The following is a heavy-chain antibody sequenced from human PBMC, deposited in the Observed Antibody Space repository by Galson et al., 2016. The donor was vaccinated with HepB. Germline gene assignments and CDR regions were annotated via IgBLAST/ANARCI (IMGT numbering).Heavy chain of an antibody. V-gene: IGHV3-53*01. Sequence: SLRLSCAASGFTVSSNYMSWVRQAPGKGLEWVSIMYSGGSPFYADSVKGRFTISRDTSRNTLYLQMNSLRAEATAVYYCTRDRGFWSGYSGASYRYGMDVWGQGTTVTVSS. CDR3: TRDRGFWSGYSGASYRYGMDV. CDR1: GFTVSSNY. J-gene: IGHJ6*02. D-gene: IGHD3-3*01. CDR2: MYSGGSP.